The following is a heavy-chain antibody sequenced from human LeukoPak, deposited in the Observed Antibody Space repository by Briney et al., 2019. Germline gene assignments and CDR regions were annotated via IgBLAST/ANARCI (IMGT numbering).Heavy chain of an antibody. J-gene: IGHJ4*02. CDR3: ATQVPSDPHFDY. V-gene: IGHV3-23*01. D-gene: IGHD4/OR15-4a*01. CDR2: ISGSGGTT. CDR1: GFTFDDYA. Sequence: PGGSLRLSCAASGFTFDDYAMHWVRQAPGKGLEWVSGISGSGGTTYCADSVKGRFTISRDNSKNTLYLQMNSMRAEDTAVYYCATQVPSDPHFDYWGQGTLVTVSS.